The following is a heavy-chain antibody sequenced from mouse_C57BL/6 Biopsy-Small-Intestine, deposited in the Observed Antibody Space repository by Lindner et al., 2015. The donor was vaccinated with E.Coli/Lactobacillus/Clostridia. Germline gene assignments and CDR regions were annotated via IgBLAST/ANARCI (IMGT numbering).Heavy chain of an antibody. CDR3: ARTSIYGGYAMDY. CDR1: GYSFTDFY. CDR2: INPRTGGA. Sequence: VQLQESGPELVKPGASVKISCKASGYSFTDFYMHWVKQSPEKNLEWIGEINPRTGGATYNQKFRAKATMTVDKSSSTAFMELESLTSEDSAVYYCARTSIYGGYAMDYWGQGTSVTVSS. J-gene: IGHJ4*01. D-gene: IGHD5-1*01. V-gene: IGHV1-42*01.